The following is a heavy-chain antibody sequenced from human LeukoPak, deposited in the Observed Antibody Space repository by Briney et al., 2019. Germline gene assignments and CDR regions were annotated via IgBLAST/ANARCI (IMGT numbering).Heavy chain of an antibody. D-gene: IGHD2-15*01. CDR3: ARVGVSATNTPAFDY. J-gene: IGHJ4*02. Sequence: PGGSLRLSCEVSGFDFTSYVITWVRQAPGKGLEWVSSITAGSSYIDYTPSVEGRFTISRDNSKNSLFLHMNSLRAEDTALYYCARVGVSATNTPAFDYWGQGTLVTVPS. V-gene: IGHV3-21*01. CDR1: GFDFTSYV. CDR2: ITAGSSYI.